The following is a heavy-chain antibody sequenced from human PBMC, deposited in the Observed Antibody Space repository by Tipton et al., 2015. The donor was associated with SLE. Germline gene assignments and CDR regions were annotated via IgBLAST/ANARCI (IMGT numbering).Heavy chain of an antibody. CDR2: IYTFGST. V-gene: IGHV4-61*02. J-gene: IGHJ5*02. CDR3: ARQPRGINWFDP. CDR1: GASITSGTYY. Sequence: TLSLTCTISGASITSGTYYWNWIRQPAGTGLEWIGRIYTFGSTTYNPSLKNRVTISLDMSKNQFSLRLSSVTAADTALYYCARQPRGINWFDPWGQGTLVTVSS.